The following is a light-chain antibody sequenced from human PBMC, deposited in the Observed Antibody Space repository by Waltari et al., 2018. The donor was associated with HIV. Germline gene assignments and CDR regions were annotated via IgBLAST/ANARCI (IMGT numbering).Light chain of an antibody. Sequence: QSALTQPASVSGSPGQSITISCTGTSSDIGSFNYVSWYQQYPGKAPKVMIYEVSKRPSGFFSRFSGSKSGNTASLTSSGLQAEDEADYYCCSYAGNSARVFGGGTKLTVL. V-gene: IGLV2-23*02. CDR3: CSYAGNSARV. CDR1: SSDIGSFNY. J-gene: IGLJ3*02. CDR2: EVS.